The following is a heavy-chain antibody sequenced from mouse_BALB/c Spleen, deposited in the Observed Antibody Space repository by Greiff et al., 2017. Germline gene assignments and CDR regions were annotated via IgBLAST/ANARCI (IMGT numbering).Heavy chain of an antibody. D-gene: IGHD2-14*01. CDR3: ARVYYRVFDY. CDR1: GFTFTDYY. Sequence: EVHLVESGGGLVQPGGSLRLSCATSGFTFTDYYMSWVRQPPGKALEWLGFIRNKANGYTTEYSASVKGRFTISRDNSQSILYLQMNTLRAEDSATYYCARVYYRVFDYWGQGTTLTVSS. J-gene: IGHJ2*01. CDR2: IRNKANGYTT. V-gene: IGHV7-3*02.